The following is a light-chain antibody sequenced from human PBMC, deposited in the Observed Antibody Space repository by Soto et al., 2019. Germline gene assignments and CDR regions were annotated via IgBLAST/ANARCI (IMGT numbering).Light chain of an antibody. CDR1: QGISRW. J-gene: IGKJ1*01. Sequence: DIQMTQSPSSLSASVGDRVTITCRASQGISRWLAWFQQTPGKPPPLLIYAASTLQSGVPSRFSGSGSGTDFTLTISSLQPEYVATYYCQKYDSAPRTFGQGTKVDIK. CDR2: AAS. CDR3: QKYDSAPRT. V-gene: IGKV1-27*01.